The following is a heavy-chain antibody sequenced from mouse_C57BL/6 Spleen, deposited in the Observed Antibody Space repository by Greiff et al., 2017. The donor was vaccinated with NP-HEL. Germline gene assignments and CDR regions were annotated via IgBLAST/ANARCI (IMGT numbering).Heavy chain of an antibody. V-gene: IGHV1-9*01. CDR3: AIGCYYDAMDY. CDR1: GYTFPGYW. J-gene: IGHJ4*01. D-gene: IGHD2-12*01. Sequence: VKLMESGAELMKPGASVKLSCKATGYTFPGYWIEWVKQRPGHGLEWIGEILPGSGSTNYNEKFKGKATFTADTASTTAYMQLSSPTTDDSAIYYCAIGCYYDAMDYWGQGTSVTVSS. CDR2: ILPGSGST.